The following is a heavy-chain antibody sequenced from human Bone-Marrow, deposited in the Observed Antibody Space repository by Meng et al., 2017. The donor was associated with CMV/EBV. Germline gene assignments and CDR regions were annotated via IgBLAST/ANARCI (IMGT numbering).Heavy chain of an antibody. D-gene: IGHD2-8*01. CDR2: MNPNSGNT. V-gene: IGHV1-8*03. CDR3: ARGCTNGVCSIFYYYYGMDV. CDR1: GYAFTSYD. Sequence: GESLKISCKASGYAFTSYDINWVRQATGQGLEWMGWMNPNSGNTGYAQKFQGRVTITRNTSISTAYMELSSLRSEDTAVYYCARGCTNGVCSIFYYYYGMDVWGQGTTVTVSS. J-gene: IGHJ6*02.